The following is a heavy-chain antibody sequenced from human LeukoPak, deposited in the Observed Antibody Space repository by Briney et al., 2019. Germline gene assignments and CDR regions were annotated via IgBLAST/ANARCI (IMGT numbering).Heavy chain of an antibody. D-gene: IGHD6-19*01. CDR3: ARHGDRGSGSFYY. CDR1: GGTFSSYA. J-gene: IGHJ4*02. V-gene: IGHV1-69*13. CDR2: IIPIFGTA. Sequence: SVKVSCKASGGTFSSYAISWVRQAPGQGLEWMGGIIPIFGTANYAQKFQGRVTITADESTSTAYMELSSLRSEDTAVYYCARHGDRGSGSFYYWGQGTLVTVSS.